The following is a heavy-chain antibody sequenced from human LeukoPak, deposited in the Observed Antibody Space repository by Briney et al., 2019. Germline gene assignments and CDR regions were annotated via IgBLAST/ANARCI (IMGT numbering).Heavy chain of an antibody. Sequence: GGSLRLSCAASGFTFSSYAVSWIRQAPGKGLEWVSAISGSGGSTYYADSVKGRFTISRDNSKNTLYLQMNSLRAEDTAVYYCATSEGLTMVRGFDYWGQGTLVTVSS. V-gene: IGHV3-23*01. CDR3: ATSEGLTMVRGFDY. J-gene: IGHJ4*02. CDR1: GFTFSSYA. CDR2: ISGSGGST. D-gene: IGHD3-10*01.